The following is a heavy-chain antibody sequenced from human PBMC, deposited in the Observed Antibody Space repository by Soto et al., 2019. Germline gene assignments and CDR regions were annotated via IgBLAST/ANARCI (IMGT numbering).Heavy chain of an antibody. CDR1: GFTFSSYA. CDR2: ISSNGGST. CDR3: VKDRGRYSSGWYCDY. Sequence: GGSLRLSCSASGFTFSSYAMHWVRQAPGKGLEYVSAISSNGGSTYYVDSVKGRFTISRDNSKNTLYLQMSSLRAEDTAVYYCVKDRGRYSSGWYCDYWGQGTLVTVSS. J-gene: IGHJ4*02. V-gene: IGHV3-64D*06. D-gene: IGHD6-19*01.